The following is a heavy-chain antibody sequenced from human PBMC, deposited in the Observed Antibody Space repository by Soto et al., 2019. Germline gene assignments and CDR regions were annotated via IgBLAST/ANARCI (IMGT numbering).Heavy chain of an antibody. CDR3: ARGRYCLTGRCFPNWFDS. J-gene: IGHJ5*01. CDR2: IYKSATT. CDR1: GDSISNLDYF. Sequence: PSETLSLTCSVSGDSISNLDYFWAWIRQPPGQALEYIGYIYKSATTYYNPSFESRVAISVDTSKSQFSLNVTSVTAADTAVYFCARGRYCLTGRCFPNWFDSWDQGARVTV. D-gene: IGHD7-27*01. V-gene: IGHV4-30-4*01.